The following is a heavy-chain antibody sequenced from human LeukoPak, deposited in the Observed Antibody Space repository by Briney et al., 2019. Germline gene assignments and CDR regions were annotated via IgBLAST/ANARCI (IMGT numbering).Heavy chain of an antibody. CDR2: IIPILGIA. CDR3: ARISAYDDY. V-gene: IGHV1-69*04. Sequence: SVMVSCKASGGTFSSYAISWVRQAPGRGLEWMGRIIPILGIANYAQKFQGRVTITADKSTSTAYMELSSLRSEDTAVYYCARISAYDDYWGQGTLVTVSS. J-gene: IGHJ4*02. CDR1: GGTFSSYA. D-gene: IGHD5-12*01.